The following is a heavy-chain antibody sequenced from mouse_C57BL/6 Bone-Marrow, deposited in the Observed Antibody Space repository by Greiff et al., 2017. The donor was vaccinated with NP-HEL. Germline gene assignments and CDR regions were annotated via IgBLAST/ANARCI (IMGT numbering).Heavy chain of an antibody. CDR1: GYTFTGYW. CDR2: ILPGSGST. Sequence: QVHVKQSGAELMKPGASVKLSCKATGYTFTGYWIEWVKQRPGHGLEWIGEILPGSGSTNYNEKFKGKATFTTDTSSNTAYMQRSSLTTEDSASEYGARRDYGSSYWYFDVWGTGTTVTVSS. J-gene: IGHJ1*03. CDR3: ARRDYGSSYWYFDV. V-gene: IGHV1-9*01. D-gene: IGHD1-1*01.